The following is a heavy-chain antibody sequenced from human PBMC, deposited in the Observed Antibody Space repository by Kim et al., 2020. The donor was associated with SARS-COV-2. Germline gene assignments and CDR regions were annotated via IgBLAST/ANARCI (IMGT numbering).Heavy chain of an antibody. CDR2: ISWNSGSI. CDR1: GFTFDDYA. CDR3: AKATYCSSTCCYDGFDP. J-gene: IGHJ5*02. D-gene: IGHD2-2*01. Sequence: GGSLRLSCAASGFTFDDYAMHWVRQAPGKGLEWVSGISWNSGSIGYADSVKGRFTISRDNAKNSLYLQMNSLRAEDTALYYCAKATYCSSTCCYDGFDPCGQGTLVTVSS. V-gene: IGHV3-9*01.